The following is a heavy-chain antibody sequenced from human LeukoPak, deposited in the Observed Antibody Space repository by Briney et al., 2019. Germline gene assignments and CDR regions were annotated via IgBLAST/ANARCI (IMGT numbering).Heavy chain of an antibody. J-gene: IGHJ4*02. V-gene: IGHV3-74*01. CDR3: ARDYSYGLDN. CDR1: GFTFSIYW. Sequence: PGGALRVSCAASGFTFSIYWMHWGRQAPGKGLGWGSRINGDGSSTGYADSVKGRFTISRDNAKNTLYLQINSLRAEDMAVYYCARDYSYGLDNWGQGTLVTVSS. D-gene: IGHD5-18*01. CDR2: INGDGSST.